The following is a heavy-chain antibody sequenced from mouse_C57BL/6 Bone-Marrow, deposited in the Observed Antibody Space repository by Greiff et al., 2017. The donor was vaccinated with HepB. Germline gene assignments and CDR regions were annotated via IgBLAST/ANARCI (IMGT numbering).Heavy chain of an antibody. V-gene: IGHV1-54*01. CDR2: INPGSGGT. Sequence: QVQLQQSGAELVRPGTSVKVSCKASGYAFTNYLIEWVKQRPGQGLEWIGVINPGSGGTNYNEKFKGKATLTADKSSSTAYMQLSSLTSEDSAVYYCAVDYPHYYGSSGYYAMDYWGQGTSVTVSS. J-gene: IGHJ4*01. D-gene: IGHD1-1*01. CDR1: GYAFTNYL. CDR3: AVDYPHYYGSSGYYAMDY.